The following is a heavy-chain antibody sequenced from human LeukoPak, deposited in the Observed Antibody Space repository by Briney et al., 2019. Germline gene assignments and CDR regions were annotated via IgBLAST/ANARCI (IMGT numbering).Heavy chain of an antibody. Sequence: SETLSLTCTVSGGSISGYSWTWIRQPPGQGLEWIGYFHNSRTTSYNPSLTGRVIISVDTAMDQISLKPNSVTAADTAVYYCARGHLGLSPWGQGTLVTVSS. CDR2: FHNSRTT. D-gene: IGHD3-10*01. V-gene: IGHV4-59*01. CDR3: ARGHLGLSP. CDR1: GGSISGYS. J-gene: IGHJ5*02.